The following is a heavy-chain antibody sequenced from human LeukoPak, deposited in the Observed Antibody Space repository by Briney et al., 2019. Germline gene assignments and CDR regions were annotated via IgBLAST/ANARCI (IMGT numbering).Heavy chain of an antibody. Sequence: SETLSPTCTVSGGSISSYYWSWIRQPAGKGLEWIGRIYTSGSTNYNPSLKSRVTMSVDTSKNQFSLKLSSVTAADTAVYYCARDGAPAYDSSGYYFDYWGQGTLVTVSS. V-gene: IGHV4-4*07. CDR1: GGSISSYY. J-gene: IGHJ4*02. D-gene: IGHD3-22*01. CDR2: IYTSGST. CDR3: ARDGAPAYDSSGYYFDY.